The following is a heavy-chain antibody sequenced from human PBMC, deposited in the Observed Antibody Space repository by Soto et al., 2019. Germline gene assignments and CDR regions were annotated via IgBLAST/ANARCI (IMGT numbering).Heavy chain of an antibody. J-gene: IGHJ3*02. V-gene: IGHV1-69*06. Sequence: QVQLVQSGAEVRKPGSSVKVSCEASGGSFNNYVISWLRQAPGQGLEWMGGIIPNYDTANYAQKFRGRLTMTADNATNTAYMELNSLRPEDTATYYCARYWKTATLYSAVDIWGQATTVIVS. CDR2: IIPNYDTA. CDR1: GGSFNNYV. D-gene: IGHD2-21*02. CDR3: ARYWKTATLYSAVDI.